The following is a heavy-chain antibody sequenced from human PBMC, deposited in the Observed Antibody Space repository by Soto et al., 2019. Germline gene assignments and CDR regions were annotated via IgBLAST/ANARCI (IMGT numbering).Heavy chain of an antibody. Sequence: PSETLSLTCAVHGGSFTGYYWSWIRQPAGKGLEWIGRIYTSGSTNYNPSLKSRVTMSVDTSKNQFSLKLSSVTAADTAVYYCAIGSSGYYQDYFDYWGPGTLGTVST. V-gene: IGHV4-59*10. CDR2: IYTSGST. CDR1: GGSFTGYY. J-gene: IGHJ4*02. CDR3: AIGSSGYYQDYFDY. D-gene: IGHD3-22*01.